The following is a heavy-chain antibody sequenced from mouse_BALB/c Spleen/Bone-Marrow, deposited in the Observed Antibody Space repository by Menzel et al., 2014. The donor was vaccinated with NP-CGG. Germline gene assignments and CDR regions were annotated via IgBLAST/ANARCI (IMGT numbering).Heavy chain of an antibody. CDR1: GYSFTGYN. CDR3: ARRAGYGNPWYFDV. J-gene: IGHJ1*01. V-gene: IGHV1-39*01. Sequence: EVHLVESGPELEKPGASVKISCKASGYSFTGYNMNWVKQSNGKSLEWIGNIDPYYGGTSYNQKFKGKATLTVDKSSSTAYMQLKSLTSEDPAVYYCARRAGYGNPWYFDVWGAGTTVTVSS. CDR2: IDPYYGGT. D-gene: IGHD2-1*01.